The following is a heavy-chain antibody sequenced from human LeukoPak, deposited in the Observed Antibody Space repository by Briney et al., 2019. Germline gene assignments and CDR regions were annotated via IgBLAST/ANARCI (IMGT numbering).Heavy chain of an antibody. V-gene: IGHV3-23*01. CDR3: AKDLPIAAAATDAFDI. CDR2: ISGRGGDT. J-gene: IGHJ3*02. CDR1: GFTFSSYG. Sequence: GGSLRLSCAASGFTFSSYGMSWVRQAPGKGLEWISAISGRGGDTYFADSVKGRFTISRDNSKNTLYLQMNSLRAEDTAVYYCAKDLPIAAAATDAFDIWGQGTMVTVSS. D-gene: IGHD6-13*01.